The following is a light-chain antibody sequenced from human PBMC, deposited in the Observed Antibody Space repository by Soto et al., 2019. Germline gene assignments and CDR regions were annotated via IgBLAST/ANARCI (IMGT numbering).Light chain of an antibody. CDR1: QSVSTT. Sequence: EIGLTQSPATLSVSPGERATLSCRASQSVSTTLAWYQQKPGQAPRLLIYGGSSRATGIPVRLSGSGSETDFTLTITRPEPEDFPVYYCQQYSSSRTFGQGTKVDIK. CDR3: QQYSSSRT. CDR2: GGS. J-gene: IGKJ1*01. V-gene: IGKV3-20*01.